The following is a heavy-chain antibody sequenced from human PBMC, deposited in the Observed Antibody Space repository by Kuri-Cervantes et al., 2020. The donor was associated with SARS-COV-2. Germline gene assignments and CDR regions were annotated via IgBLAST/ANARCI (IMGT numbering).Heavy chain of an antibody. J-gene: IGHJ3*02. CDR2: ISSSSSTI. CDR1: GFTFSNAW. CDR3: AKDEEMATIFGAFDM. V-gene: IGHV3-48*01. Sequence: GESLKISCAASGFTFSNAWMSWVRQAPGKGLEWVSYISSSSSTIYYADSVKGRFTISRDNSKNTVYLQMNSLTAEDTAVYYCAKDEEMATIFGAFDMWGQGTMVTVSS. D-gene: IGHD5-24*01.